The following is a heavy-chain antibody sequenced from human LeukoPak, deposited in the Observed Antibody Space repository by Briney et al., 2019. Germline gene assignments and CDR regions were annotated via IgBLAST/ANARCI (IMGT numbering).Heavy chain of an antibody. J-gene: IGHJ3*02. CDR2: ISSSGSTI. D-gene: IGHD6-13*01. CDR3: ARDIQSPGNAFDI. V-gene: IGHV3-48*03. CDR1: GFTFSSYE. Sequence: GGSLRLSCAASGFTFSSYEMNWVRQAPGKGLEWVSYISSSGSTIYYADSVKGRFTISRDNAKNSLYLQMNSLRAEDTAVYYCARDIQSPGNAFDIWGQGTMVTVSS.